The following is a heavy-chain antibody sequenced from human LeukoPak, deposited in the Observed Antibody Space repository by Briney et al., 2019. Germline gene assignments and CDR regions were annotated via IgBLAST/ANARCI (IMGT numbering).Heavy chain of an antibody. J-gene: IGHJ4*02. V-gene: IGHV1-2*02. D-gene: IGHD6-6*01. CDR2: INPNSGGT. CDR3: ARVDGGFEYSSSRTFDY. Sequence: ASVTVSCTSSGYTFTGYYMHWVRQAPGQGLEWMGWINPNSGGTNYAQKFQGRVTMTRDTSISTAYMELSRLRSDDTAVYYCARVDGGFEYSSSRTFDYWGQGTLVTVSS. CDR1: GYTFTGYY.